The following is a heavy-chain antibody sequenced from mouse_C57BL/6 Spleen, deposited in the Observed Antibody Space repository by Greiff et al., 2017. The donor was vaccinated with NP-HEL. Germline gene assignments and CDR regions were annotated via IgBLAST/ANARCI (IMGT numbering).Heavy chain of an antibody. D-gene: IGHD1-1*01. CDR1: GFTFSDYG. V-gene: IGHV5-17*01. Sequence: EVMLVESGGGLVKPGGSLKLSCAASGFTFSDYGMHWVRQAPEKGLEWVAYISSGSSTIYYADTVKGRFTISRDNAKNTLFLQMTSLRSEDTAMYYCARRDPHYYGSRRYAMDYWGQGTSVTVSS. CDR3: ARRDPHYYGSRRYAMDY. CDR2: ISSGSSTI. J-gene: IGHJ4*01.